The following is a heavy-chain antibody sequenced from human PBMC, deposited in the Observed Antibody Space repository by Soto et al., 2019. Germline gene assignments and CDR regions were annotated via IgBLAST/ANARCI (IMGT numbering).Heavy chain of an antibody. J-gene: IGHJ4*02. CDR1: GGSISSYY. CDR3: AGRSGGTFDY. CDR2: IYYSGST. V-gene: IGHV4-59*01. Sequence: QVQLQESGPGLVKPSETLSLTCTVSGGSISSYYWSWIRQPPGKGLEWIGYIYYSGSTNYNPSLKRGVTIAVDTSKNQSPLKLSSVPAADTAVYYCAGRSGGTFDYWGQGTLVTVPS.